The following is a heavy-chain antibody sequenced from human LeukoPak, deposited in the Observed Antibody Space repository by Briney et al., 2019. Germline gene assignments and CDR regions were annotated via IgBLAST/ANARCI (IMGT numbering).Heavy chain of an antibody. V-gene: IGHV3-21*01. CDR3: ARDSDWDDAFDI. Sequence: GGSLRLSCAASGFTLSSYSMNWVRQAPGKGLEWVSSISSSSYIYYADSVKGRFAISRDNAKNPLYLQMNSLRAEDTAVYYCARDSDWDDAFDIWGQGTMVTVSS. D-gene: IGHD3-9*01. CDR1: GFTLSSYS. J-gene: IGHJ3*02. CDR2: ISSSSYI.